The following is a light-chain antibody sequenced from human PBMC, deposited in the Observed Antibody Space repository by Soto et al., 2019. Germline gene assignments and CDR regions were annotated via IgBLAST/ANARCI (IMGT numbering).Light chain of an antibody. CDR2: EGT. CDR1: SSNVGNYNL. Sequence: QSALTQPASVSGSPGQSITISCTGTSSNVGNYNLVSWYQQHPGKAPKLMIYEGTKRPSGVSNRFSGSKSGNTASLTISGLQADDEADYFCCSYAGRDSSLYAFGTGTKLTVL. V-gene: IGLV2-23*01. CDR3: CSYAGRDSSLYA. J-gene: IGLJ1*01.